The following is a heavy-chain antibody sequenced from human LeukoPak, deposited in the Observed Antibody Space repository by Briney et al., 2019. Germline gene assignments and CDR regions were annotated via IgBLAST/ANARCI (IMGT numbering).Heavy chain of an antibody. CDR2: INPSGGST. J-gene: IGHJ6*03. V-gene: IGHV1-46*01. CDR1: GYTFTGYY. CDR3: ARGGYSYVTPSYYYYMDV. D-gene: IGHD5-18*01. Sequence: ASVKVSCKASGYTFTGYYMHWVRQAPGQGLEWMGIINPSGGSTSYAQKFQGRVTMTRDMSTSTVYMELSSLRSEDTAVYYCARGGYSYVTPSYYYYMDVWGKGTTVTVSS.